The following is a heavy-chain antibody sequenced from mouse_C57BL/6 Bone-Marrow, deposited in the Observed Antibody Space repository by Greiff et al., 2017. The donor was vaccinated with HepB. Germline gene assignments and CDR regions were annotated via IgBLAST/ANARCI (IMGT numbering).Heavy chain of an antibody. D-gene: IGHD1-1*01. CDR1: GYTFTSYW. CDR3: ALRGLLRSRYFDV. J-gene: IGHJ1*03. Sequence: QVHVKQPGAELVKPGASVKLSCKASGYTFTSYWMHWVKQRPGQGLEWIGMIHPNSGSTNYNEKFKSKATLTVDKSSSTAYMQLSSLTSEDSAVYYCALRGLLRSRYFDVWGTGTTVTVSS. CDR2: IHPNSGST. V-gene: IGHV1-64*01.